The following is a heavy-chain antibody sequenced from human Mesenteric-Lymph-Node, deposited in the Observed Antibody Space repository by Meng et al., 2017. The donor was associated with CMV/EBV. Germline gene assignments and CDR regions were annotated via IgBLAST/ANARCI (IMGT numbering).Heavy chain of an antibody. Sequence: ASVKVSCKASRYIFTNYDINWVRQATGQGLEWMGWMNPNRGSAGYAQKFQGRVTMTWNTSTNTAYMELSSLRSEDTAVYYCAREPPAPFFDYWGQGTLVTVSS. V-gene: IGHV1-8*01. CDR2: MNPNRGSA. J-gene: IGHJ4*02. CDR1: RYIFTNYD. CDR3: AREPPAPFFDY.